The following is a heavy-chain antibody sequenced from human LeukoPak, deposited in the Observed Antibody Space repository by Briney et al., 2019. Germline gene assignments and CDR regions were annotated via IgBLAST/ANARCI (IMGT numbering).Heavy chain of an antibody. D-gene: IGHD6-13*01. CDR1: GGSISSYY. V-gene: IGHV4-59*01. Sequence: PSETLSLTCTVSGGSISSYYWSWIRQPPGKGLEWIGYIYYTGSTNYNPSLKSRVTMSVDTSKNQFSLNLRSVTPEDTAVYYCARNLIPEQLVLNFWGQGTLVTVSS. J-gene: IGHJ4*02. CDR3: ARNLIPEQLVLNF. CDR2: IYYTGST.